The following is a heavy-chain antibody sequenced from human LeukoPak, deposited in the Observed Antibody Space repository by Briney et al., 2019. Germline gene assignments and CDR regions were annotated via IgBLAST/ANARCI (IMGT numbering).Heavy chain of an antibody. CDR2: ISSSSSYI. CDR1: GFTFSSYS. V-gene: IGHV3-21*01. D-gene: IGHD4-23*01. J-gene: IGHJ3*02. CDR3: ASVGNHDAFDI. Sequence: GGSLRPSCAASGFTFSSYSMNWVRQAPGKGLEWVSSISSSSSYIYYADSVKGRFTISRDNAKNSLYLQMNSLRAEDTAVYYCASVGNHDAFDIWGQGTMVTVSS.